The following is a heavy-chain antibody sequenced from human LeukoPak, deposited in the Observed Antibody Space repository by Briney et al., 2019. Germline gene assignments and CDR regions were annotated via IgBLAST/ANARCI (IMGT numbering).Heavy chain of an antibody. CDR2: IIPIFGTA. D-gene: IGHD3-10*01. Sequence: SVKVSCKASGGTFSSYAISWVRQAPGQGLEWMGGIIPIFGTANYAQKFQGRDTITADESTSTAYMELSSLRSEDTAVYYCARGKLLWFGELSPSYYYYYYMDVWGKGTTVTISS. CDR1: GGTFSSYA. V-gene: IGHV1-69*13. CDR3: ARGKLLWFGELSPSYYYYYYMDV. J-gene: IGHJ6*03.